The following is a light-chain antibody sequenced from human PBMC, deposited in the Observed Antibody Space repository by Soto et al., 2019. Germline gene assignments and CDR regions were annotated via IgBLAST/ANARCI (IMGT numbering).Light chain of an antibody. CDR1: QSVSSK. CDR2: DAS. J-gene: IGKJ1*01. Sequence: ETVMTQSPATLSASPGERATLSCRASQSVSSKLAWYQQKAGQAPRLLIYDASTRATGIPARFSGRGSETEFTLTISSLQSEDFALYYCPQYSDWPPWTFGQGTKVEIK. CDR3: PQYSDWPPWT. V-gene: IGKV3-15*01.